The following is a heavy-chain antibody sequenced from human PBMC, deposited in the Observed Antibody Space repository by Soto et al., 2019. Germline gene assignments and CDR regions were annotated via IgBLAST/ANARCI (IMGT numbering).Heavy chain of an antibody. J-gene: IGHJ4*02. CDR1: GFTFSSYG. V-gene: IGHV3-33*01. CDR3: AREGTERYFDWLLKHYFDY. D-gene: IGHD3-9*01. Sequence: GGSLRLSCAASGFTFSSYGMHWVRQAPGKGLEWVAVIWYDGSNKYYADSVKGRFTISRDNSKNTLYLQMNSLRAEDTAVYYCAREGTERYFDWLLKHYFDYWGQGTLVTVSS. CDR2: IWYDGSNK.